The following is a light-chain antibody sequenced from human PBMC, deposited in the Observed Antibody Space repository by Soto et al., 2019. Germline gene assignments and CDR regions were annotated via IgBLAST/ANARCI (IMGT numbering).Light chain of an antibody. V-gene: IGLV2-14*01. CDR1: SCDVGGYDY. CDR3: SSYTGSSTFV. CDR2: DVN. J-gene: IGLJ1*01. Sequence: QPALTQPASVSGAPGQSITISCTGTSCDVGGYDYVSWYQQLPGKAPKLLIYDVNNRPSGVSHRFSGSKSGNTASLTISGLQAEDEADYYCSSYTGSSTFVFGTGTKVTVL.